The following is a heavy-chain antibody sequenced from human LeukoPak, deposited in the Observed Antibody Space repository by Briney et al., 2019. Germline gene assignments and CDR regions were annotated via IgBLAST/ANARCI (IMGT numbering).Heavy chain of an antibody. CDR2: IYYSGST. CDR1: GGSISSGDYY. Sequence: PSQTLSLTCTVSGGSISSGDYYWGWIRQPPGKGLEWIGSIYYSGSTYYNPSLKSRVTISVDTSKNQFSLKLSSVTAADTAVYYCARIGDFWSGYFDYWGQGTLVTVSS. J-gene: IGHJ4*02. CDR3: ARIGDFWSGYFDY. V-gene: IGHV4-39*01. D-gene: IGHD3-3*01.